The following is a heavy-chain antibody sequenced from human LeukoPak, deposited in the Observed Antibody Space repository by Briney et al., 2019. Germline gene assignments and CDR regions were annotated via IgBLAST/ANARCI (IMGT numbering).Heavy chain of an antibody. CDR3: ARRAMGATSFDY. CDR2: ISSSSNTV. V-gene: IGHV3-11*04. Sequence: GGSLRLSCAVSGFTFSDYYMTWVRQAPGKGLEWVSYISSSSNTVYYADSVKGRLTVSRDNANNSLYVQMTNLRAEDTAVYYCARRAMGATSFDYWGQGTLVTVSS. J-gene: IGHJ4*02. D-gene: IGHD1-26*01. CDR1: GFTFSDYY.